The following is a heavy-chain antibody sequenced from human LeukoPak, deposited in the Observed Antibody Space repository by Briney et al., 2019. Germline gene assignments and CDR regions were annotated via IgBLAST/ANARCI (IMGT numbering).Heavy chain of an antibody. CDR2: VYSSGST. J-gene: IGHJ2*01. CDR3: ARHYCGGDCYSRWYFDL. Sequence: SETLSLTCTVSGGSISNYYWSWIRQPAGKGLEWIGRVYSSGSTNYNPSLKSRVTMSVDTSKNQFSLKLSSVTAADTAVYYCARHYCGGDCYSRWYFDLWGRGTLVTVSS. CDR1: GGSISNYY. D-gene: IGHD2-21*02. V-gene: IGHV4-4*07.